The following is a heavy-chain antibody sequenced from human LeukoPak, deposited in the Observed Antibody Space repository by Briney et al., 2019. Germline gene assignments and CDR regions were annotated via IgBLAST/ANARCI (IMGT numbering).Heavy chain of an antibody. J-gene: IGHJ4*02. CDR2: ISSSSSYI. CDR3: AREALTPYYYGSGSGPRPDY. CDR1: GFTFSSYS. Sequence: PGGSLRLSCAASGFTFSSYSMNWVRQAPGKGLEWVSSISSSSSYIYYADSVKGRLTISRDNAKNSLYLQMNSLRAEDTAVYYCAREALTPYYYGSGSGPRPDYWGQGTLVTVSS. V-gene: IGHV3-21*06. D-gene: IGHD3-10*01.